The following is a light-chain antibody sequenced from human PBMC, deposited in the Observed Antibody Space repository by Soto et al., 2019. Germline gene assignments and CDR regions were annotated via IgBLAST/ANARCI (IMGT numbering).Light chain of an antibody. V-gene: IGKV1-27*01. CDR1: QVITND. CDR2: AAS. J-gene: IGKJ4*01. CDR3: QKYNSAPLT. Sequence: IQMTQSPSSLSASVGDRLSITCRASQVITNDLGWYQQKPGKAPKRLIYAASTLHSGVPSRFSGSGSGTEFTLTISSLQPEDVATYYCQKYNSAPLTFGGGTKVDIK.